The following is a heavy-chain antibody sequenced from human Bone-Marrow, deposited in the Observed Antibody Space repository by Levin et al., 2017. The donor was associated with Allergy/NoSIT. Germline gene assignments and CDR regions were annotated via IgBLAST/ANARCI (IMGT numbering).Heavy chain of an antibody. D-gene: IGHD3-10*01. CDR3: ARGKAVDRFGDEANWFDP. Sequence: SETLSLTCTVSSGSINSGNFYWTWIRQSAGKGLEWIGRIYTSGRTTYNPSLESRVTMSIDMSKNQFSLNLISVTAADTAVYFCARGKAVDRFGDEANWFDPWGQGTPVTVSS. V-gene: IGHV4-61*02. CDR2: IYTSGRT. CDR1: SGSINSGNFY. J-gene: IGHJ5*02.